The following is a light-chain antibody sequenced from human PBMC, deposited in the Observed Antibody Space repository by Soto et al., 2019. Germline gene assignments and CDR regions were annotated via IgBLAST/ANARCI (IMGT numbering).Light chain of an antibody. Sequence: QSDLTQPASVSGSPGQSITISCTGTSSDIGRYNYVSWYQHSPGKAPKLIIYDVSDRPSGVSNRFSGSKSGTTASLTISGLQAEDEADYYCGSYTSSDTMIFGGGTKLTVL. CDR2: DVS. J-gene: IGLJ2*01. CDR3: GSYTSSDTMI. V-gene: IGLV2-14*03. CDR1: SSDIGRYNY.